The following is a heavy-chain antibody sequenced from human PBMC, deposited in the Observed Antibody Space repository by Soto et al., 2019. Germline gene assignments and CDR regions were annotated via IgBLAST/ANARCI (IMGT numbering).Heavy chain of an antibody. V-gene: IGHV3-48*02. Sequence: PGGSLRLSCAASGFTFSSYSMNWVRQAPGKGLEWVSYISSSSSTIYYADSVKGRFTISRDNAKNSLYLQMNSLRDEDTAVYYCARGCNSTSCYFRYYGMDVWGQGTTVTVSS. CDR2: ISSSSSTI. CDR3: ARGCNSTSCYFRYYGMDV. CDR1: GFTFSSYS. D-gene: IGHD2-2*01. J-gene: IGHJ6*02.